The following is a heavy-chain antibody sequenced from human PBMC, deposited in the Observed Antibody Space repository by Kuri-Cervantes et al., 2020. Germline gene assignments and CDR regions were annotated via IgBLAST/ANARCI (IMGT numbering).Heavy chain of an antibody. CDR3: SREQVAGNPNDAFDI. CDR2: THSGGST. J-gene: IGHJ3*02. CDR1: GFIVSNNY. D-gene: IGHD6-19*01. V-gene: IGHV3-53*01. Sequence: GGSLRLSCAASGFIVSNNYMSWVRQAPGKGLEWVSITHSGGSTYYADSVKGRFTISRDNSKNTLSLQMNSLRGEDTAVYYCSREQVAGNPNDAFDIWGQGTMVTVSS.